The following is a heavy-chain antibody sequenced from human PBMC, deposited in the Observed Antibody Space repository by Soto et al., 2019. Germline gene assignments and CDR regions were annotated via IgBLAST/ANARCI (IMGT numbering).Heavy chain of an antibody. V-gene: IGHV3-23*03. CDR2: XLXDYST. CDR1: GFTFRDYT. CDR3: XXXXXXXXXY. J-gene: IGHJ4*01. Sequence: EVQLLESGGGLAQPGGSLTLSCAASGFTFRDYTMTWVRQAPGQVLEXISVXLXDYSTFYAXSVRXRFTISRDNSXXXXXXXXXXXXXXXXXXXXXXXXXXXXXXYWGXXALVXVSS.